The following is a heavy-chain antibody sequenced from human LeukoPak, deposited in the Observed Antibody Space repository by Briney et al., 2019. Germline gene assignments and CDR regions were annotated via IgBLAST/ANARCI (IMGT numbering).Heavy chain of an antibody. D-gene: IGHD1-26*01. Sequence: GGSLRLSCAASGFTFSSYAMSWVRQAPGKGLEWVSAISGSGGSTYYTDSVKGRFTISRDNSKNTLYLQMSSLRAEDTAVYSCATAPTYSGSYREFDYWGQGTLVTVSS. J-gene: IGHJ4*02. CDR1: GFTFSSYA. CDR2: ISGSGGST. CDR3: ATAPTYSGSYREFDY. V-gene: IGHV3-23*01.